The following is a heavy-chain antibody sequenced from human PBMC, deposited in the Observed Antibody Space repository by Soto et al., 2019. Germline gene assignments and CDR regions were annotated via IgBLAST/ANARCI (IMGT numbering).Heavy chain of an antibody. J-gene: IGHJ4*02. Sequence: GGSLRLSCAASGFTFSTYAMGWVRQAPGKGLEWVSGIRAGGDITHYADSVKGRFTVSRDNSKNTLYLQMNGLRPEDTAVYYCAKDQQGTIQQCFDYWGQGTLVTXSS. V-gene: IGHV3-23*01. CDR3: AKDQQGTIQQCFDY. CDR1: GFTFSTYA. D-gene: IGHD1-1*01. CDR2: IRAGGDIT.